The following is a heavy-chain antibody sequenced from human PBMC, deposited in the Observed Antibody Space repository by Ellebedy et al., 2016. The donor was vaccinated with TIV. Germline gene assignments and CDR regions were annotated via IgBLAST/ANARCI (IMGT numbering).Heavy chain of an antibody. CDR3: ARRASYGDYAVQVNPWFDP. CDR2: IRQEGDEI. D-gene: IGHD4-17*01. CDR1: GFNFRSYC. J-gene: IGHJ5*02. V-gene: IGHV3-7*01. Sequence: PGGSLRLSCAASGFNFRSYCMTWVRQAPGKGLEWVAKIRQEGDEIYYVESVKGRFTISRDNAKNSLFLQMNSLRVEDTAVYYCARRASYGDYAVQVNPWFDPWGQGTLVTVSS.